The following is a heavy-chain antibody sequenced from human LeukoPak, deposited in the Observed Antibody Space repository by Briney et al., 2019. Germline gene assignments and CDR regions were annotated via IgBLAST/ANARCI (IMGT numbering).Heavy chain of an antibody. V-gene: IGHV3-23*01. CDR3: AKDLVPYDFWSGFNY. D-gene: IGHD3-3*01. Sequence: GGSLRLSCAASGFTFSSYAMSWVRQAPGKGLEWVSAISGSGGSTYYADSVKGRFTISRDNSKNTLYLQMNSLRAEDTAVYYCAKDLVPYDFWSGFNYWGQGTLVTVSS. CDR2: ISGSGGST. CDR1: GFTFSSYA. J-gene: IGHJ4*02.